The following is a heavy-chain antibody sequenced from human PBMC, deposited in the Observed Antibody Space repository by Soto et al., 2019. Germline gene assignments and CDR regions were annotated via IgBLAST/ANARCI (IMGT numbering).Heavy chain of an antibody. Sequence: GGSLRVACAASGFTFTSYDMHWVRQATGKGLEWVSAIGTADDPYYPGSVKGRFTISRENAKNSLYLRVNSLRAGDTAVYYCARANWNDYDYGMDVSGQGTTVTVSS. V-gene: IGHV3-13*05. CDR2: IGTADDP. CDR1: GFTFTSYD. D-gene: IGHD1-20*01. J-gene: IGHJ6*02. CDR3: ARANWNDYDYGMDV.